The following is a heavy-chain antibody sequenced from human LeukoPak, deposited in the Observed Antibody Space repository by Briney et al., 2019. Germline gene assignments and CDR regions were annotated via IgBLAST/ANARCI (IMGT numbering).Heavy chain of an antibody. CDR2: FDPEDGET. V-gene: IGHV1-24*01. CDR1: GYTLTEFS. CDR3: ATAAGAYYYDSSGYLY. D-gene: IGHD3-22*01. Sequence: ASVKVSCKVSGYTLTEFSMHWVRQAPGKGLEWMGGFDPEDGETIYAQELQGRVTMTKDTSTDTAYMELSSLRSEDTAVYYCATAAGAYYYDSSGYLYWGQGTLVTVSS. J-gene: IGHJ4*02.